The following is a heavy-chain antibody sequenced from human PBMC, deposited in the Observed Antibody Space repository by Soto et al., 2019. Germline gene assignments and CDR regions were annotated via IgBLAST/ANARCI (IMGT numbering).Heavy chain of an antibody. CDR2: ISAYNGNT. CDR3: ARQQTYCAGDGDYYFDY. Sequence: ASVKVSCKASGYTFTSYGISWVRQAPGQGLEWMGWISAYNGNTNYAQKLQGRVTMTTDTSTSTAYMELRSLRSDDTAVYYCARQQTYCAGDGDYYFDYWGQGTLVTVSS. J-gene: IGHJ4*02. CDR1: GYTFTSYG. D-gene: IGHD2-21*02. V-gene: IGHV1-18*01.